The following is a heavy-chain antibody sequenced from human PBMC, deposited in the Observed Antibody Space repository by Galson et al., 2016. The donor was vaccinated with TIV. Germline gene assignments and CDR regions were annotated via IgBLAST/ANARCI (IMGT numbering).Heavy chain of an antibody. CDR2: IIPNSGGT. Sequence: SVKVSCKASGYNFIGYYTHWVRQAPGQGLEWMGWIIPNSGGTNYAQKFQGRVTITRDKSMRTAYMELSRLRSDDTAVYYCARGVAVAGYFDYWGQGTLVTVSS. D-gene: IGHD6-19*01. V-gene: IGHV1-2*02. CDR3: ARGVAVAGYFDY. CDR1: GYNFIGYY. J-gene: IGHJ4*02.